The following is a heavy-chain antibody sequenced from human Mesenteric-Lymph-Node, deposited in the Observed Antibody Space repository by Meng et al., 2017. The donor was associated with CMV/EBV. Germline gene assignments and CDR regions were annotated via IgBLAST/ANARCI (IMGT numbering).Heavy chain of an antibody. Sequence: GGSLRLSCAASGFTFSSYWMSWVRQAPGKGLEWVANIKQDGSEKYYVDSVKGRFTISRDNAKNSLYLQMNSLRAEDTAVYYCARDNPITIFGVVIPPSYGMDVWGQGTTVTVSS. CDR3: ARDNPITIFGVVIPPSYGMDV. CDR1: GFTFSSYW. D-gene: IGHD3-3*01. J-gene: IGHJ6*02. V-gene: IGHV3-7*01. CDR2: IKQDGSEK.